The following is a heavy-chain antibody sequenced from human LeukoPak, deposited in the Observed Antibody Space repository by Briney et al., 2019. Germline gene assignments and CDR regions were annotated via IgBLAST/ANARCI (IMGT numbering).Heavy chain of an antibody. J-gene: IGHJ6*02. V-gene: IGHV3-23*01. CDR3: AREVVVVAATNRLYYYYGMDV. Sequence: GSLRLSCAAFGFSFNNYAMSWVRQAPGKGLEWVSAISGSGDNTYYADSVKGRFTISRDISKNRLYLQMNSLRAEDTAVYYCAREVVVVAATNRLYYYYGMDVWGQGTTVTVSS. CDR1: GFSFNNYA. D-gene: IGHD2-15*01. CDR2: ISGSGDNT.